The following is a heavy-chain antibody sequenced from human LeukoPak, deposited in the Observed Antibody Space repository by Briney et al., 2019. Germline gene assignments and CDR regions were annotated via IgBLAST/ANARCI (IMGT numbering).Heavy chain of an antibody. CDR3: AKGRRNCSSTSCYLDY. CDR1: GFTLSSYA. V-gene: IGHV3-23*01. J-gene: IGHJ4*02. Sequence: GRSLRLSCAASGFTLSSYAMSWVRQAPGKGLEWVSAISGSGGSTYYADSVKGRFTISRDNSENTLYLQMNSLRAEDTAVYYCAKGRRNCSSTSCYLDYWGQGTLVTVSS. D-gene: IGHD2-2*01. CDR2: ISGSGGST.